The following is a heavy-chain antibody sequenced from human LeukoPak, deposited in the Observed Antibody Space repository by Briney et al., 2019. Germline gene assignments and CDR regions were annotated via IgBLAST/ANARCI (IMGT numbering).Heavy chain of an antibody. CDR2: IWIDGNDK. J-gene: IGHJ4*02. D-gene: IGHD3-10*01. V-gene: IGHV3-7*01. Sequence: HPGGSLRLSCAASGFNFRDHFMTWVRQAPGKGLEWVANIWIDGNDKHYVDSVKGRFTISRDNARNSLYLQMTSLRAEDTAMYYCAQRGLDYWGQGTLVTVSS. CDR3: AQRGLDY. CDR1: GFNFRDHF.